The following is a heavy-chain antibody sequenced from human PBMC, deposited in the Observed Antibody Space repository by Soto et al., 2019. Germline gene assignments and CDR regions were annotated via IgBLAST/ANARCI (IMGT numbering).Heavy chain of an antibody. CDR3: ATYSSSWYVWDY. Sequence: EVHLVESGGGLVQPGGSLRLSCAASGFTFSDYSMHWVRQAPGKGLEWVSYISSGSTTIYYADSVKGRFTISRDNAKNSLYLQMNSLRAEDTAVYYCATYSSSWYVWDYWGQGTLVTVSS. J-gene: IGHJ4*02. D-gene: IGHD6-13*01. CDR1: GFTFSDYS. V-gene: IGHV3-48*01. CDR2: ISSGSTTI.